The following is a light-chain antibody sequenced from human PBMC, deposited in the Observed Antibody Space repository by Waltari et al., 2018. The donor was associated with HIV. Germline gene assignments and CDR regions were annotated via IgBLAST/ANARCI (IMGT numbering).Light chain of an antibody. V-gene: IGKV3-11*01. CDR2: DAA. Sequence: EIVLTQSPATLSLSPGERATLSCRASQTFSTYLAWYQQRPGQAPRLLIYDAASRATGMPARFSGSGSGTDFTLTISSREPADFAVYYCQQRSDWPRSTFGGGTKVEIK. CDR1: QTFSTY. CDR3: QQRSDWPRST. J-gene: IGKJ4*01.